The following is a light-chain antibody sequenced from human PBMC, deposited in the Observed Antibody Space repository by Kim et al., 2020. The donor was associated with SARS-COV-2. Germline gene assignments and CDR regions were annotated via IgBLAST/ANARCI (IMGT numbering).Light chain of an antibody. V-gene: IGKV1-27*01. Sequence: AAVGDRVNITCRASQGISNYLAWYQPKPGKVPKLLIYAASSLQSGVPSRFSCSGSGTDFTLTISSLQPEDVSTYYCQKYNSAPQTFCQGTKVEFK. CDR3: QKYNSAPQT. CDR2: AAS. CDR1: QGISNY. J-gene: IGKJ1*01.